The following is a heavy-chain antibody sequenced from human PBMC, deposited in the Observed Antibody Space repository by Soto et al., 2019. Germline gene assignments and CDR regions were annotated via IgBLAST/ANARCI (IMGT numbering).Heavy chain of an antibody. Sequence: QVQLVQSGAEVKKPGASVKVSCKASGYTFTSYGISWVRQAPGQGLEWMGWISAYNGNKNYAQKLQGRATMTTDTSTSTAYMELRSLRSDDTAVYYCARDRVDSSGWFLYYYYGMDVWGQGTTVTVSS. J-gene: IGHJ6*02. CDR2: ISAYNGNK. V-gene: IGHV1-18*01. D-gene: IGHD6-19*01. CDR1: GYTFTSYG. CDR3: ARDRVDSSGWFLYYYYGMDV.